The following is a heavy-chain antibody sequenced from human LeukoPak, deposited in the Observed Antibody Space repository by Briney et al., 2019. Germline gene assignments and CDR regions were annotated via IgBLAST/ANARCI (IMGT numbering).Heavy chain of an antibody. D-gene: IGHD1-1*01. J-gene: IGHJ4*02. Sequence: AGGSLRLSRAASGFTFSSYEMNWVRQAPGKGLEWVSYISSSGSTIYYADSVKGRFTISRDNAKNSLYLQMNSLRAGDTAVYYCARVKMGYNWNDALDYWGQGTLVTVSS. CDR2: ISSSGSTI. CDR1: GFTFSSYE. V-gene: IGHV3-48*03. CDR3: ARVKMGYNWNDALDY.